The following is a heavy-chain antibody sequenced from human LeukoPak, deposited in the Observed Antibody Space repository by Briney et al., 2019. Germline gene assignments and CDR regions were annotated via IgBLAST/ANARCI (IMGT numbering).Heavy chain of an antibody. CDR1: GGSFSGYY. CDR3: ARVVVVVPALFYFDY. V-gene: IGHV4-34*01. CDR2: INHSGST. J-gene: IGHJ4*02. Sequence: SETLPLTCAVYGGSFSGYYWSWIRQPPGKGLEWIGEINHSGSTNYNPSLKSRVTISVDTSKNQFSLKLSSVTAADTAVYYCARVVVVVPALFYFDYWGQGTLVTVSS. D-gene: IGHD2-2*01.